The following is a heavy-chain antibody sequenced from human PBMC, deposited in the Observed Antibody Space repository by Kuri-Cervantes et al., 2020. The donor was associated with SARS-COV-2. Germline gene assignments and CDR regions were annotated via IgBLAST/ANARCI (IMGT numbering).Heavy chain of an antibody. J-gene: IGHJ3*02. CDR2: IYYSGST. CDR3: ARHRHRNSGDAFDI. D-gene: IGHD1-14*01. V-gene: IGHV4-39*01. Sequence: GSLRLSCTVSGGSISSSSYYWGWLRQPPGKGLEWIGSIYYSGSTYYNPSLKSRVTISVDTSKNQFSLKLSSVTAADTAVYYCARHRHRNSGDAFDIWGQGTMVTVSS. CDR1: GGSISSSSYY.